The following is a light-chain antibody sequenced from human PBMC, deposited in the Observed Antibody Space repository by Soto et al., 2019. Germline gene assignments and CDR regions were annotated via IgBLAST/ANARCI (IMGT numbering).Light chain of an antibody. J-gene: IGKJ4*01. CDR3: QQLNSYPLT. CDR1: QDISSY. V-gene: IGKV1-9*01. Sequence: GDRVTITCRTSQDISSYLAWYQQKPGKAPQLLISAASTLQSGVPSRFSGSGSGTEFTLTISSLQPEDFGNYYCQQLNSYPLTFGGGTKVEI. CDR2: AAS.